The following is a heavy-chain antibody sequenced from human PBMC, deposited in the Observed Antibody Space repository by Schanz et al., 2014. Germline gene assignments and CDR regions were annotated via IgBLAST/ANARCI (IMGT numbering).Heavy chain of an antibody. Sequence: VQLVESGGGLVQPGGSLRLSCTASGFPFSDYFMAWIRQPPGRGLEWVSYVSRSTPDIYYADSVKGRFTISRDNSKSTLYVEMNSLRVEDTAVYYCAKDLGVDCGDGCFNWYFDLWGRGTLVNVSS. D-gene: IGHD2-21*02. CDR1: GFPFSDYF. V-gene: IGHV3-11*05. CDR2: VSRSTPDI. CDR3: AKDLGVDCGDGCFNWYFDL. J-gene: IGHJ2*01.